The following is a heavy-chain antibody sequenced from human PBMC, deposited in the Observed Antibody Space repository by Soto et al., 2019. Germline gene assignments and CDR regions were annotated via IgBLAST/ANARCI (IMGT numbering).Heavy chain of an antibody. D-gene: IGHD3-22*01. CDR1: GFTVSNNY. CDR3: AKESPYYYDSSGYYPPGY. J-gene: IGHJ4*02. Sequence: PGGSLRLSCAASGFTVSNNYMSWVRQAPGKGLEWVAVIYSGGNTYYADSVKGRFTISRDNSKNMLYLQMNNLRVEDTAVYYCAKESPYYYDSSGYYPPGYWGQGTLVTVSS. CDR2: IYSGGNT. V-gene: IGHV3-66*01.